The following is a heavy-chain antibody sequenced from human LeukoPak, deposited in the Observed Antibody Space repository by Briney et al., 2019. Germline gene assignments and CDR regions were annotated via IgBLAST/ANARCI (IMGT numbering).Heavy chain of an antibody. CDR1: GYTFTGYY. D-gene: IGHD3-22*01. J-gene: IGHJ3*02. CDR3: ARGRNYYDSSGYYYEGDAFDI. Sequence: VASVKVSCKASGYTFTGYYMHWVRQAPGQGLEWMGIINPSGGSIRYAQKFQGRVTMTRDTSTSTVYMELSSLRSEDTAVYYCARGRNYYDSSGYYYEGDAFDIWGQGTMVTVSS. V-gene: IGHV1-46*01. CDR2: INPSGGSI.